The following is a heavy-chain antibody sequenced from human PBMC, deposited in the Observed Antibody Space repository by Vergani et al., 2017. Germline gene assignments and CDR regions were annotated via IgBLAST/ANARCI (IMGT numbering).Heavy chain of an antibody. Sequence: EVQLVESGGGLVQPGGSLRLSCAASGFTFSSYWMSWVRQAPGKGLEWVANIKQDGSEKYYVDSVKGRFTISRDNAKKSLYLQMNSLRAEDTAVYYCAREGGFCVMDVWGQGTTVTVSS. CDR1: GFTFSSYW. D-gene: IGHD1-26*01. V-gene: IGHV3-7*01. J-gene: IGHJ6*02. CDR2: IKQDGSEK. CDR3: AREGGFCVMDV.